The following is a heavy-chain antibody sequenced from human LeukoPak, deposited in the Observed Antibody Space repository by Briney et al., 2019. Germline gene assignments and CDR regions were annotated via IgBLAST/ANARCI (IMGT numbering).Heavy chain of an antibody. J-gene: IGHJ4*02. D-gene: IGHD6-19*01. CDR1: GYTFTTYS. V-gene: IGHV1-46*01. CDR3: ARATIAVAGTAEYYFDY. Sequence: GASVKVSCKASGYTFTTYSMHWVRQAPGQGLEWMGIINPSGSSTNYAQKLQGRVTMTTDTSTSTAYMELRSLRSDDTAVYYCARATIAVAGTAEYYFDYWGQGTLVTVSS. CDR2: INPSGSST.